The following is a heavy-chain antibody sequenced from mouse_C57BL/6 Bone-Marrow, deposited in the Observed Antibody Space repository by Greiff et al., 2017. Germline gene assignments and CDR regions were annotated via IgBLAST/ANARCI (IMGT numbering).Heavy chain of an antibody. CDR2: IDPENGDT. CDR1: VFNIKDDY. J-gene: IGHJ2*01. Sequence: VQLKQSGAELVRPGASVKLSCTASVFNIKDDYMHWVKQRPEQGLEWIGWIDPENGDTEYASKFQGKATITADTSSNTAYLQLSSLTSEDTAVYYCTTSYYEDYFDYWGQGTTLTVSS. CDR3: TTSYYEDYFDY. V-gene: IGHV14-4*01. D-gene: IGHD1-1*01.